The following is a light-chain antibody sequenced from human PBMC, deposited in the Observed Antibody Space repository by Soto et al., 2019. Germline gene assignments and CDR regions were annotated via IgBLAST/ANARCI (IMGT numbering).Light chain of an antibody. CDR1: QSVSSSY. J-gene: IGKJ4*01. Sequence: EIVFTQSPGTLSFSPGERATLSCRASQSVSSSYLAWYQQKPGQAPKVLIYRASSRATGIPDRFSGSGSGTDFTLIISRLEPEDFAVYYCQQYGSSPLTFGGGTKVDIK. CDR3: QQYGSSPLT. CDR2: RAS. V-gene: IGKV3-20*01.